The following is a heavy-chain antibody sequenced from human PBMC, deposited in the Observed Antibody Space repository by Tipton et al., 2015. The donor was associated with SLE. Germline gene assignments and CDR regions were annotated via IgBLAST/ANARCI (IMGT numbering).Heavy chain of an antibody. CDR2: IYHSGNT. CDR1: GGSISSGGYP. CDR3: ASGGRGAMEFDY. J-gene: IGHJ4*02. Sequence: LRLSYAVSGGSISSGGYPWSWIRQPPGKGLEWIGYIYHSGNTYYNPSLKSRITMSVDTSKNQFSLKLSSVTAADTAVYYCASGGRGAMEFDYWGQGTLVTVSS. V-gene: IGHV4-30-2*01. D-gene: IGHD3-10*01.